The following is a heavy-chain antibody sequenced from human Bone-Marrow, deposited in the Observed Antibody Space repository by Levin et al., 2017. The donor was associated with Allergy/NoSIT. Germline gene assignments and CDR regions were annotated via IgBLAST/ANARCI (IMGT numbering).Heavy chain of an antibody. CDR3: AKGRYPGSGSYLNSFDD. V-gene: IGHV3-23*01. CDR1: GFTFSNYV. CDR2: ITGSGDGT. J-gene: IGHJ4*01. D-gene: IGHD3-10*01. Sequence: ETLSLTCAASGFTFSNYVLTWVRQAPGKGLEWVSLITGSGDGTYYANSVKGRFIISRDNSKNTMYLQMNSLRAEDTAVYSCAKGRYPGSGSYLNSFDDWGLGTLVTVSS.